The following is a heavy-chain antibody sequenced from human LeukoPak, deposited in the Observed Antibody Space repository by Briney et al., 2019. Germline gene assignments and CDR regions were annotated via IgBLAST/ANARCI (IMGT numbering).Heavy chain of an antibody. CDR2: ISGSGGST. D-gene: IGHD3-16*02. Sequence: GGSLRLSCAASGFTFSNYAMSWVRQAPGKGLEWVSAISGSGGSTYYADSVKGRFTISRDNSKNTLYLQMNSLRAEDTAVYYCALNGREVPSGAFDIWGQGTMVTVSS. J-gene: IGHJ3*02. CDR1: GFTFSNYA. CDR3: ALNGREVPSGAFDI. V-gene: IGHV3-23*01.